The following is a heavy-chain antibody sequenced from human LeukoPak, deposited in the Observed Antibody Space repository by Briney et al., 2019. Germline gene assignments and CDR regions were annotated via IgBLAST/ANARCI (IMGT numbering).Heavy chain of an antibody. V-gene: IGHV3-11*03. D-gene: IGHD3-10*01. CDR2: TTNTGSYT. Sequence: PVQSLDSASETTNTGSYTNYADSVKGRFTISRDDATNSLFLQTDSLRAEDTAVYYCARAIGRGPGGHFDYWGQGTLVTVSS. J-gene: IGHJ4*02. CDR3: ARAIGRGPGGHFDY.